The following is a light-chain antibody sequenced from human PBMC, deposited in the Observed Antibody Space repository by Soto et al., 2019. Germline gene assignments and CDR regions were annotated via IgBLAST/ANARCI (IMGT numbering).Light chain of an antibody. CDR1: NIDVGSYNL. CDR2: EAN. CDR3: CTSASTSTSLV. V-gene: IGLV2-23*01. Sequence: QSALTQPASVSVSPGQSITVSCTGTNIDVGSYNLISWYQQHPGKAPKLMIYEANQRPSGVSNRFSGSKSGNTASRTISWLQAEDEAEYFCCTSASTSTSLVFGSWTKLTVL. J-gene: IGLJ1*01.